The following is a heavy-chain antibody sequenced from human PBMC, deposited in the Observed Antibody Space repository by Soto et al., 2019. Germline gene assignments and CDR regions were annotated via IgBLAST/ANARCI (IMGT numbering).Heavy chain of an antibody. CDR2: IVVVSGST. CDR1: GFDFGSFG. J-gene: IGHJ6*02. D-gene: IGHD1-26*01. V-gene: IGHV1-58*02. Sequence: SVKVSCKASGFDFGSFGIQFLRQTRGRGLEWIGWIVVVSGSTNYARQFQGRVAISGDMSSSTAYLDLYDLKSDDTAVYFCSADHPHMAMGWPVWGQGTTVTVSS. CDR3: SADHPHMAMGWPV.